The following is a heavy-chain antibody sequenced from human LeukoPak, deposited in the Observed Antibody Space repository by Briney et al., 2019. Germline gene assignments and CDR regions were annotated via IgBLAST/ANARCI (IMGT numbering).Heavy chain of an antibody. CDR2: IIPIFGTA. Sequence: MGGIIPIFGTANYAQKFQGRVTITADESTSTAYMELSSLRSEDTAVYYCASCFMQLVYGMDVWGQGTTVTVSS. V-gene: IGHV1-69*01. J-gene: IGHJ6*02. D-gene: IGHD6-6*01. CDR3: ASCFMQLVYGMDV.